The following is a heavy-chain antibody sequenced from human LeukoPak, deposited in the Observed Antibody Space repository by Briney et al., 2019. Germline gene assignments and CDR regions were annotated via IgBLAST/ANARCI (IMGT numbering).Heavy chain of an antibody. CDR3: AKPRAGYCSSTSCPDAFDI. V-gene: IGHV3-30*02. CDR1: GFTFSSYG. D-gene: IGHD2-2*01. Sequence: QSGGSLRLSCAASGFTFSSYGMHWVRQAPGKGLEWVAFIRYDGSNKYYADSVKGRFTISRDNSKNTLYLQMNSLRAEDTAVYYCAKPRAGYCSSTSCPDAFDIWGQGTMVTVSS. J-gene: IGHJ3*02. CDR2: IRYDGSNK.